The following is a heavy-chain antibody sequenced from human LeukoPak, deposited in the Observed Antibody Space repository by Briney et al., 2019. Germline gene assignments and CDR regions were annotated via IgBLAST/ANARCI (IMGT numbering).Heavy chain of an antibody. CDR3: ARVCYSSSYDYWYFDR. V-gene: IGHV4-38-2*02. CDR1: GYSISSGYY. J-gene: IGHJ2*01. Sequence: SETLSLTCTVSGYSISSGYYWTWIREPPGKGLEGIGRIYHSGSPYNNPSLKRRVTISVDTSKNQFSLKLSSVTAAETAVYYCARVCYSSSYDYWYFDRWGRGTLVTV. D-gene: IGHD6-13*01. CDR2: IYHSGSP.